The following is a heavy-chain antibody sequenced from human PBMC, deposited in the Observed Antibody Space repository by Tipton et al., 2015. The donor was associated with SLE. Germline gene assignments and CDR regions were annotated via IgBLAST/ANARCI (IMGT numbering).Heavy chain of an antibody. J-gene: IGHJ3*02. CDR3: ARHLQAVTDAFDI. CDR1: GGSISSSSYY. CDR2: IYYSGST. V-gene: IGHV4-39*07. Sequence: TLSLTCTVSGGSISSSSYYWGWIRQPPGKGLEWIGSIYYSGSTYYNPSLKSRVTISVDTSKNQFSLKLSSVTAADTAVYYCARHLQAVTDAFDIWGQGTMVTVSS.